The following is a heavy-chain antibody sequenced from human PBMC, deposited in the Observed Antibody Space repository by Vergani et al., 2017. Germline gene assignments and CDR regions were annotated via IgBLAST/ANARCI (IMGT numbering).Heavy chain of an antibody. CDR1: EVTFSKYA. Sequence: EMQLLESGGALIQPGGSLRLSCVTSEVTFSKYAMSWVRQTPGKGLEWVSSIRGSGTDPHYTDSVKGRFTISRDNSKHTLFLQMHSLRPEDTAIYFCASDFWFSNIRISWGLGTLVTVSS. CDR2: IRGSGTDP. D-gene: IGHD3/OR15-3a*01. CDR3: ASDFWFSNIRIS. V-gene: IGHV3-23*01. J-gene: IGHJ4*02.